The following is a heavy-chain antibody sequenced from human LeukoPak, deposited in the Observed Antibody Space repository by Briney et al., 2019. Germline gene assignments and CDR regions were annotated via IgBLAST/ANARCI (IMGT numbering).Heavy chain of an antibody. Sequence: KSSETLSLTCTVSGGSISSYYWSWIRQPPGKGLEWIGYIYYSGSTNYNPSLKSRVTISVDTSKNQFSLKLSSVTAADTAVYYCARVESDRRYFDYYYYYMDVWGKGTTVTISS. D-gene: IGHD3-9*01. CDR1: GGSISSYY. J-gene: IGHJ6*03. CDR3: ARVESDRRYFDYYYYYMDV. V-gene: IGHV4-59*01. CDR2: IYYSGST.